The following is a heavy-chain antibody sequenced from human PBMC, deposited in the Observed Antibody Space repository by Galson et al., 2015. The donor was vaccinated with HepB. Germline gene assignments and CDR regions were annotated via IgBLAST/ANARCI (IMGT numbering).Heavy chain of an antibody. CDR3: ARDARHRPILFDP. Sequence: SLRLSCADSHLVLGDSWMRWVRQAPGKGLEWVACINQDGSEKNYVDSVKGRFTISRDNAKNSLFLQMNTLTVEDTAVYYCARDARHRPILFDPWGQGTLVTVSS. V-gene: IGHV3-7*03. D-gene: IGHD3-3*01. J-gene: IGHJ5*02. CDR1: HLVLGDSW. CDR2: INQDGSEK.